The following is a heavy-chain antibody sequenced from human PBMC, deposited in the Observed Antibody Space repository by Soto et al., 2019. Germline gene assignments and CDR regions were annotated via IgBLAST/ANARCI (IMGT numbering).Heavy chain of an antibody. Sequence: KPRGASVKVSCKASGYTFTSYGISWVRQAPGQGLEWMGWISAYNGNTNYARKLQGRVTMTTDTSTSTAYMELRSLRSDDTAVYYCARDCIAAAGNCGWFDPWGQGTLVTVSS. CDR1: GYTFTSYG. J-gene: IGHJ5*02. V-gene: IGHV1-18*01. CDR2: ISAYNGNT. CDR3: ARDCIAAAGNCGWFDP. D-gene: IGHD6-13*01.